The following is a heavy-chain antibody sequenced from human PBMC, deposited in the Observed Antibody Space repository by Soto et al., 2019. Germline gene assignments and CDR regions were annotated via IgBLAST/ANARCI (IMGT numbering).Heavy chain of an antibody. CDR1: GFTFSSYG. V-gene: IGHV3-30*18. J-gene: IGHJ4*02. CDR2: ISYDGSNK. D-gene: IGHD6-6*01. Sequence: GGSLRLSCAASGFTFSSYGMHWVRQAPGKGLEWVAVISYDGSNKYYADSVKGRFTISRDNSKNTLYLHMNSLRAEDTAVYYCAKLASIAARPDDYWGQGTLVTVSS. CDR3: AKLASIAARPDDY.